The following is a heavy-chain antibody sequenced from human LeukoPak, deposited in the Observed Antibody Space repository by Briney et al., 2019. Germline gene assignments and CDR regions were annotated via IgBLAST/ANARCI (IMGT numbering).Heavy chain of an antibody. V-gene: IGHV3-23*01. CDR1: GFTFSSYA. D-gene: IGHD1-14*01. CDR2: ISGDGART. Sequence: GGSLRLSCAASGFTFSSYAMSWVRQAPGGGLEWISSISGDGARTYYTNSVKGRFTIFRDNPKNTLFLQVNSLRVEDTAVYYCAKGGLTTPLHYWGQGTLVTVSS. J-gene: IGHJ4*02. CDR3: AKGGLTTPLHY.